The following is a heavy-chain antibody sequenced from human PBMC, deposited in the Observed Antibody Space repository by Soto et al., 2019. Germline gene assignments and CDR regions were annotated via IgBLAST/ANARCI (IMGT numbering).Heavy chain of an antibody. CDR1: GYTFTLFG. CDR2: ISPYTGDT. J-gene: IGHJ4*02. CDR3: ARGGQSRYFDY. Sequence: QVQLVQSGAEVKKPGASVKVSCTTSGYTFTLFGITWVRQAPGQGLEWMGWISPYTGDTTYAEKLEGRVTLTTDTSTDTAYMELTSLTSDDTAEYYCARGGQSRYFDYWGQGTLVTVSS. V-gene: IGHV1-18*01.